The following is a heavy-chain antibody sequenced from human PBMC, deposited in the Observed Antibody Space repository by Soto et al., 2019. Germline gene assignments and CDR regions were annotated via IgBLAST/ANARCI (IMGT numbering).Heavy chain of an antibody. CDR3: ARDRAVAVAGNYYYYGMDV. CDR2: ISSSSSYI. CDR1: GFTFSSYA. V-gene: IGHV3-21*01. J-gene: IGHJ6*02. D-gene: IGHD6-19*01. Sequence: VQLVESGGGVVQPGRSLRLSCAASGFTFSSYAMHWVRQAPGKGLEWVSSISSSSSYIYYADSVKGRFTISRDNAKNSLYLQMNSLRAEDTAVYYCARDRAVAVAGNYYYYGMDVWGQGTTVTVSS.